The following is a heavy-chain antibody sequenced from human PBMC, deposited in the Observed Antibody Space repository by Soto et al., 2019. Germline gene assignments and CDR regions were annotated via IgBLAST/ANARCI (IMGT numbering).Heavy chain of an antibody. J-gene: IGHJ4*02. CDR3: ANQLDLRGRFDY. Sequence: EVQLLESGGGLVQPGGSLRLSCAASGFTFSSYAMSWVRQAPGKGLEWVSGIGASGAGTYYADSVKGRFTISRDNSKNTLYLQMNSLIAEDTAVCYCANQLDLRGRFDYCGQGTLVTVSS. CDR2: IGASGAGT. V-gene: IGHV3-23*01. CDR1: GFTFSSYA. D-gene: IGHD1-7*01.